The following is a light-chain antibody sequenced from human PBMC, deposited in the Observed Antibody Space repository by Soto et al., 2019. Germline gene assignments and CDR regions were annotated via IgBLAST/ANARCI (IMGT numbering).Light chain of an antibody. Sequence: DIQMTQSPASLSASVGDRVTISCRSSQSIGRNLNWYQQKPGKAPTLLIFTSSSLQSGVPSRFSGSGSGTDFTLTISRLEPEDFAVYYCQQYGSSPLTFGGGTKVDIK. CDR3: QQYGSSPLT. J-gene: IGKJ4*01. CDR2: TSS. CDR1: QSIGRN. V-gene: IGKV1-39*01.